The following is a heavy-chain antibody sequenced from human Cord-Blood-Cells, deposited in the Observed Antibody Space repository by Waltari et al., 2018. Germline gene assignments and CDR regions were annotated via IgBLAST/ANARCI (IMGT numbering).Heavy chain of an antibody. D-gene: IGHD2-2*01. V-gene: IGHV3-30*18. CDR2: ISYDGSNK. J-gene: IGHJ5*02. CDR3: AKTVVPAELHWFDP. CDR1: GFTFSSYG. Sequence: QVQLVESGGGVVQPGRSLRLSCAASGFTFSSYGMHWVRQAPGKGLEWVAVISYDGSNKYYADSVKGRFTISRDNSKNTLYLQMNSLRAEDTAVYYCAKTVVPAELHWFDPWGQGTLVTVSS.